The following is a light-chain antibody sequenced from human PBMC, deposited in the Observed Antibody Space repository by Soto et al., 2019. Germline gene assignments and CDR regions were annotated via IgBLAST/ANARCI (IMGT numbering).Light chain of an antibody. Sequence: QSVLTQPASVSGSPGQSITISCTGTSSDVGAYNYVSWYQQHPDKDPKVMIFEVSDRPSGVSIRFSGSNSGNTASLTISGLQAEDEADYFCSSYTSNRTLVFGGETTLTVL. CDR3: SSYTSNRTLV. CDR1: SSDVGAYNY. CDR2: EVS. J-gene: IGLJ3*02. V-gene: IGLV2-14*01.